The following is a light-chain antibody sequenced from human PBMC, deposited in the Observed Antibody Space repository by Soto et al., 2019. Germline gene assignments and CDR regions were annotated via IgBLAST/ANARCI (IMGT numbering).Light chain of an antibody. CDR2: EVS. V-gene: IGLV2-23*02. CDR1: SSDVGSYNL. CDR3: CSYAGIGTLRV. J-gene: IGLJ3*02. Sequence: QSALTQPASVSGSPGQSITISCTGTSSDVGSYNLVSWYQQHPGKAPKLMIYEVSKRTSGVSNRFSGSKSGNTASLTISGLQAEDEADYYCCSYAGIGTLRVFGGGTKLTVL.